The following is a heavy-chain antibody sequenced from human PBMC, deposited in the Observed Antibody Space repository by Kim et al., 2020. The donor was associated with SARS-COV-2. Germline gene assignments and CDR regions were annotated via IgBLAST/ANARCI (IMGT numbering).Heavy chain of an antibody. CDR1: GFTFGRFW. J-gene: IGHJ4*02. D-gene: IGHD6-19*01. CDR2: TNEDGTIT. CDR3: VSALAGREGR. Sequence: GGSLRLSCAASGFTFGRFWMHWVRQVPGKGLVWVSRTNEDGTITNHADSVKGRFTISRDNAANSLFLQMNSLRVEDTAVYFCVSALAGREGRWGQGTLVTVSS. V-gene: IGHV3-74*01.